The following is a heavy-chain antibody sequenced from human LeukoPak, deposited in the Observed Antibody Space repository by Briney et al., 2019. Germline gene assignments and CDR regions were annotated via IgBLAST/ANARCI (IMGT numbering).Heavy chain of an antibody. Sequence: HPGGSLRLSCAASGFTFSSYGMQGVRQAPGKGREGVAVIWYDGRNKYSADSVKGRFTISRDNSQIPLYLQMNSLSAGDTAIYYCAQDWFNDDTGIDFWGQGTLVTVSS. CDR1: GFTFSSYG. D-gene: IGHD3-9*01. V-gene: IGHV3-33*06. J-gene: IGHJ4*02. CDR2: IWYDGRNK. CDR3: AQDWFNDDTGIDF.